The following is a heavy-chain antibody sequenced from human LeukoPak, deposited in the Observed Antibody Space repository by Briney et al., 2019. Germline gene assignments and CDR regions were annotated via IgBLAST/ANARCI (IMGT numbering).Heavy chain of an antibody. V-gene: IGHV3-7*01. D-gene: IGHD5-24*01. Sequence: GGSLRASCVVSGFTVADDAMHWVRQVPGKGLEWVATIEQDVIGQVYVDSVKGRFTIARDNGKNSLSLQMNSLRAEDTAVYYCVRGMAWYFGLWGRGPRATFSS. CDR1: GFTVADDA. CDR2: IEQDVIGQ. CDR3: VRGMAWYFGL. J-gene: IGHJ2*01.